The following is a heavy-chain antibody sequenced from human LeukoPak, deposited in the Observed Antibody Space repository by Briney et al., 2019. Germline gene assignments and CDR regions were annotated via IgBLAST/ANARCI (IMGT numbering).Heavy chain of an antibody. CDR2: ISYDGSNK. J-gene: IGHJ3*02. Sequence: QSGGSLRLSCAASGFTFSSYAMHWVRQAPGKGLEWVAVISYDGSNKYYADSVKGRFTISRDNSKNTLYLQMNSLRAEDTAVYYCANRAAAGTDDAFDIWGQGTMVTVSS. D-gene: IGHD6-13*01. V-gene: IGHV3-30-3*01. CDR1: GFTFSSYA. CDR3: ANRAAAGTDDAFDI.